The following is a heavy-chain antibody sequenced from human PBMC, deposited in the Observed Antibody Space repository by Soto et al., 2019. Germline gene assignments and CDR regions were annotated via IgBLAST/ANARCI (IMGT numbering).Heavy chain of an antibody. D-gene: IGHD6-13*01. J-gene: IGHJ4*02. Sequence: EVQLVESGGGLVQPGGSLRLSCAASGFTVSSNYMSWVRQAPGKGLEWVSVIYSGGSTYYADSVKGRFTISRDNSKSTLYLQMNSLRAEDTAVYYCARDDSSSLYYFDYWGQGTLVTVSS. CDR3: ARDDSSSLYYFDY. V-gene: IGHV3-66*01. CDR2: IYSGGST. CDR1: GFTVSSNY.